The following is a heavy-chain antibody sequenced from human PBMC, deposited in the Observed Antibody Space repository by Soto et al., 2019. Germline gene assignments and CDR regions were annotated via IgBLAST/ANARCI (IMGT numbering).Heavy chain of an antibody. J-gene: IGHJ5*02. V-gene: IGHV3-7*05. CDR3: VRALQS. Sequence: EVQLVESGGGLVQPGGSLRLSCATYGFTFSSYWMNWVRQAPGKGLEWVANIKQDGSEKYYVDSVKGRFTISRDNAKNSVYLQMNSLRAEDTAVYYCVRALQSWGQGTLVTVSS. D-gene: IGHD4-4*01. CDR1: GFTFSSYW. CDR2: IKQDGSEK.